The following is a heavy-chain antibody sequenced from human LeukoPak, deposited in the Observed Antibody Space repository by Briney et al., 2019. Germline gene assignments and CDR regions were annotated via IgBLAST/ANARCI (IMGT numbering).Heavy chain of an antibody. CDR1: GGSLSGYY. V-gene: IGHV4-59*08. Sequence: SETLSLTCTVSGGSLSGYYWSWIRQPPGKGLEWIGYIHYTGTTKYNSSLNSRGTISVDTSKNQFSLILTSMTAADTAVYCCARHRGYTYGRTFDYWGQGTLVTVSS. J-gene: IGHJ4*01. CDR3: ARHRGYTYGRTFDY. CDR2: IHYTGTT. D-gene: IGHD5-18*01.